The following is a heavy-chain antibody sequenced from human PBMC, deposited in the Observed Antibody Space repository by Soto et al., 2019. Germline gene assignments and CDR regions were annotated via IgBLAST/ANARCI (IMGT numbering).Heavy chain of an antibody. CDR3: AIYWWGSSGSLYYYYGMDV. D-gene: IGHD5-12*01. Sequence: GGSLRLSCAASGFTFSSYAMSWVRQAPGKGLERVSVISGSGDSTYYADYEKGQFTISRDNDKNTLYLQMKSMKAEDTAVFYCAIYWWGSSGSLYYYYGMDVWGQGTTVTVSS. CDR2: ISGSGDST. J-gene: IGHJ6*02. CDR1: GFTFSSYA. V-gene: IGHV3-23*01.